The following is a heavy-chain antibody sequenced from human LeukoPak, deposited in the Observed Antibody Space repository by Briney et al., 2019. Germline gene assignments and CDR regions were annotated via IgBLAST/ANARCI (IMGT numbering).Heavy chain of an antibody. D-gene: IGHD2-2*01. J-gene: IGHJ5*02. CDR2: INHSGST. V-gene: IGHV4-34*01. Sequence: SETLSLTCAVYGGSFSGYYWSWIRQPPGKGLEWIGEINHSGSTNYNPSLKSRVTISVDTSKNQFSLKLSSVTAADTAVYYCAGGPQDWDIVVVPAARGFRWFDPWGQGTLVTVSS. CDR1: GGSFSGYY. CDR3: AGGPQDWDIVVVPAARGFRWFDP.